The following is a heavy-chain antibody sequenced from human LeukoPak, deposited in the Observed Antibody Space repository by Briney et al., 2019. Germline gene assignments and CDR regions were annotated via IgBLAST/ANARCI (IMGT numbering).Heavy chain of an antibody. CDR2: ISAYNGNT. J-gene: IGHJ4*02. Sequence: ASVKVSCKASGYTFTSYGISWVRQAPGQGREWMGWISAYNGNTNYAQKLQGRVTMTTDTSTSTAYMALRSLRSDDTAVYYCARDLRRATYYYDSSGYYFGHYWGQGTLVTVSS. V-gene: IGHV1-18*01. CDR1: GYTFTSYG. CDR3: ARDLRRATYYYDSSGYYFGHY. D-gene: IGHD3-22*01.